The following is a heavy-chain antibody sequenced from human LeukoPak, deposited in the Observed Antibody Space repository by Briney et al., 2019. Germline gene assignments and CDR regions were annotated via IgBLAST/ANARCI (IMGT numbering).Heavy chain of an antibody. CDR1: GLSFSSYA. CDR2: IRHDETKE. Sequence: PGTSLRLSCEVSGLSFSSYAMHWVRQAPGKGLEWVAVIRHDETKEYYADSVQGRFTISRDTPNNTLYLQMNNMRAEDTAVYYCAKEYTPSSPLGELDSWGQGTLVIVSS. D-gene: IGHD6-6*01. CDR3: AKEYTPSSPLGELDS. V-gene: IGHV3-33*03. J-gene: IGHJ4*02.